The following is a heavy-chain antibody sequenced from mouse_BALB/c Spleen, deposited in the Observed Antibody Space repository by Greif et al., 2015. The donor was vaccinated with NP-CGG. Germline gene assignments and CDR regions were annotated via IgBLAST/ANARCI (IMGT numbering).Heavy chain of an antibody. CDR3: ARDWDAWFAY. D-gene: IGHD4-1*01. Sequence: EVKLVESGAELVKPGASVKLSCTASGFNIKDTYMHWVKQRPEQGLEWIGRIDPASGNTKYDPKFQGKATITADTSSNTAYLQLSSLTSEDTAVYYCARDWDAWFAYWGQGTLVTVSA. V-gene: IGHV14-3*02. CDR2: IDPASGNT. J-gene: IGHJ3*01. CDR1: GFNIKDTY.